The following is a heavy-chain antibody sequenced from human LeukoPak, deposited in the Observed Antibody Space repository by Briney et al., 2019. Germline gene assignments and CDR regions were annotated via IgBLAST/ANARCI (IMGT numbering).Heavy chain of an antibody. CDR1: GGSFSGYY. V-gene: IGHV4-34*01. D-gene: IGHD3-10*01. CDR3: ARGWYITMVRGVRSLYDY. Sequence: PSETLSLTCAVYGGSFSGYYWSWIRQPPGKGLEWIGEINHSGSTNYNPSLKGRVTISVDTSKNQFSLKLSSVTAADTAVYYCARGWYITMVRGVRSLYDYWGQGTLVTVSS. CDR2: INHSGST. J-gene: IGHJ4*02.